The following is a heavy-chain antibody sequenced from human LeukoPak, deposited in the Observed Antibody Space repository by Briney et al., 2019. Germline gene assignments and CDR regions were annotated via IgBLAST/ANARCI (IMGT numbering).Heavy chain of an antibody. D-gene: IGHD2-21*02. Sequence: GESLKISCKGSGYSFTSYWIGWVRQMPGKGLEWMGIIYPGDSDTRYRPSFQGQVTISADKFISTAYLQWSSLKASDTAMYYCARQGVVYCGGDCYSTFDYWGQGTLVTVSS. V-gene: IGHV5-51*01. CDR1: GYSFTSYW. CDR3: ARQGVVYCGGDCYSTFDY. J-gene: IGHJ4*02. CDR2: IYPGDSDT.